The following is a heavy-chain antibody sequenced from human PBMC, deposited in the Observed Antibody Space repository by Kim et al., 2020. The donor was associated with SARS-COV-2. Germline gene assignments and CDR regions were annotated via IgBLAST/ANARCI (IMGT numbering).Heavy chain of an antibody. CDR2: ISSSGTNI. Sequence: GGSLRLSCAASGFTFSNYSMNWVRQAPGKGLEWVSYISSSGTNIYYADSVKGRFTISRDNAKNTLYLHTSSLRTEDTAVYYCATDLAETPAFGAFYYM. CDR1: GFTFSNYS. CDR3: ATDLAETPAFGAFYYM. D-gene: IGHD3-10*01. J-gene: IGHJ6*03. V-gene: IGHV3-48*01.